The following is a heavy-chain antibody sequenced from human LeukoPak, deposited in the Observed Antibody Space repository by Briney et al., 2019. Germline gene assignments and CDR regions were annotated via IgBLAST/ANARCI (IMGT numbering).Heavy chain of an antibody. V-gene: IGHV4-34*01. J-gene: IGHJ4*02. Sequence: PPETLSLTCAVYGGSFSGYYWSWIRQPPGKGLEWIGEINHSGSTNYNPSLKSRVTISVDTSKNQFSLKLSSVTAADTAVYYCARAYCSGGSCYGVGDYWGQGTLVTVSS. CDR3: ARAYCSGGSCYGVGDY. CDR1: GGSFSGYY. D-gene: IGHD2-15*01. CDR2: INHSGST.